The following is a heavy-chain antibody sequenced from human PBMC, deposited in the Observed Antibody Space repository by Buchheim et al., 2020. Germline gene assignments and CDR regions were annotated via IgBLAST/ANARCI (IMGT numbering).Heavy chain of an antibody. V-gene: IGHV3-30*18. CDR2: ISYDGSNK. CDR1: GFTFRSYG. CDR3: AKGPTVLELDY. J-gene: IGHJ4*02. D-gene: IGHD3-3*01. Sequence: QVQLVESGGGVVQPGRSLRLSCAASGFTFRSYGMHWVRQAPGKGLEWVAVISYDGSNKYYADSVKGRFTIYRDNSKNKLYLQMNSLRAEDTAVYYCAKGPTVLELDYWGQGTL.